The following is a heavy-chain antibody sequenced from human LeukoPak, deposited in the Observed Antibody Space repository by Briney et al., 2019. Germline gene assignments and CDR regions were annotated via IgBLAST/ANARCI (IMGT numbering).Heavy chain of an antibody. CDR2: INPNSGGT. D-gene: IGHD3-22*01. CDR1: GHTFTGYY. CDR3: ARDLDYYDSSGYYYSGADNWFDP. J-gene: IGHJ5*02. V-gene: IGHV1-2*02. Sequence: ASVEVSCKASGHTFTGYYMHWVRQAPGQGLEWMGWINPNSGGTNCAQKFQGRVTMTRDTSISTAYMELSRLRSDDTAVYYCARDLDYYDSSGYYYSGADNWFDPWGQGTLVAVSS.